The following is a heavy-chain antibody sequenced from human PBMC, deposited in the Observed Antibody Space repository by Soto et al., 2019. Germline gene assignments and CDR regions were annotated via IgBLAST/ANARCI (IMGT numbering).Heavy chain of an antibody. V-gene: IGHV3-15*01. J-gene: IGHJ5*02. Sequence: PGGSLRLSCAASGFTFSNAWMYWVRQAPGKGLEWVGRIKSKTDGGTTDYAAPVKGRFTISRDDSTNTLYLQMNSLRAEDTAVYYCAKEIAASATLWLDPWGQGTLVTVSS. D-gene: IGHD6-13*01. CDR2: IKSKTDGGTT. CDR3: AKEIAASATLWLDP. CDR1: GFTFSNAW.